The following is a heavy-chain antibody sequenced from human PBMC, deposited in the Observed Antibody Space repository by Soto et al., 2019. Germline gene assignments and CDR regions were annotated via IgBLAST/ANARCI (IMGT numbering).Heavy chain of an antibody. D-gene: IGHD3-16*01. J-gene: IGHJ6*03. CDR1: GFTVSSYA. Sequence: EVQLLESGGGLVQPGGTLRLSCAASGFTVSSYAMSWVRQAPGKGLEWVSVISGSGSTYSADSVKGRFTISRASSENTVYLQMNSLRAEDTAVYYCAKALRFTFTTGYYMDVWGRGTTVTVSS. CDR2: ISGSGST. CDR3: AKALRFTFTTGYYMDV. V-gene: IGHV3-23*01.